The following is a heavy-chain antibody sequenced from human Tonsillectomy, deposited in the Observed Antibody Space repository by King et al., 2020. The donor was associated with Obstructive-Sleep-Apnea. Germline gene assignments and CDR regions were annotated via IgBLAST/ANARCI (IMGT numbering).Heavy chain of an antibody. Sequence: HVQLVQSGAEVKKPGASVKVYCKASGYTFMTYDINWMRQAPGQGLEWMGWMNPKSGSTGYSMKFQGRVTMTRDTSTNTAYMELSSLTSGDTAVYYCARGGTYGDFAGYVWGQGSLVIVSS. CDR3: ARGGTYGDFAGYV. CDR1: GYTFMTYD. J-gene: IGHJ4*02. V-gene: IGHV1-8*01. CDR2: MNPKSGST. D-gene: IGHD2-21*02.